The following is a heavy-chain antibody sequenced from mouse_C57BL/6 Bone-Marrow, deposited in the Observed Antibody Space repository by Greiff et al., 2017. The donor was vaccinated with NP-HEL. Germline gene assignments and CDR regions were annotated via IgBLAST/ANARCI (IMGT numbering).Heavy chain of an antibody. V-gene: IGHV1-63*01. J-gene: IGHJ3*01. CDR1: GYTFTNYW. D-gene: IGHD2-4*01. Sequence: VQLQQSGAELVRPGTSVKMSCKASGYTFTNYWIGWAKQRPGHGLEWIGDIYPGGGYTNYNEQFRGKATLTADKSSSTAYMQFSSLTSEDSAIYYCARWGYDYAWFAYWGQGTLVTVSA. CDR3: ARWGYDYAWFAY. CDR2: IYPGGGYT.